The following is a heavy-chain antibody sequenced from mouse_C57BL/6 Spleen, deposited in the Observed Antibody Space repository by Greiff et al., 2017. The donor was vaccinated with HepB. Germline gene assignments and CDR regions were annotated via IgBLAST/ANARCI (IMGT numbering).Heavy chain of an antibody. D-gene: IGHD2-4*01. CDR2: INPSTGGT. Sequence: DVKLQESGPELVKPGASVKISCKASGYSFTGYYMNWVKQSPEKSLEWIGEINPSTGGTTYNKKFKAKATLTVDKSSSTAYMQLKSLTSEDSAVYYCARLALYDYDEVDYWGQVTTLSVST. V-gene: IGHV1-42*01. J-gene: IGHJ2*01. CDR3: ARLALYDYDEVDY. CDR1: GYSFTGYY.